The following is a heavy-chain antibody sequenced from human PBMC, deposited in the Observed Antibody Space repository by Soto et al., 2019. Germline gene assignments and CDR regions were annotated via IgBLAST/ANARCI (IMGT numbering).Heavy chain of an antibody. CDR2: IGSKANSYAT. Sequence: GGSLRLSCAASGFTFSGSAMHWVRQASGKGLEWVGRIGSKANSYATAYVAWWKGRFTISGDDSKNTAYLQMNSLKTEDTAVYYCTRRGRTGSGYYYYMDVWGKGTTVTVSS. CDR3: TRRGRTGSGYYYYMDV. J-gene: IGHJ6*03. V-gene: IGHV3-73*01. CDR1: GFTFSGSA.